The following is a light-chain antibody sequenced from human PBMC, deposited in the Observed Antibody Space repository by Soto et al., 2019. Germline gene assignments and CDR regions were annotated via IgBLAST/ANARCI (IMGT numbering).Light chain of an antibody. CDR1: SSNIGAGYD. J-gene: IGLJ2*01. CDR3: QSYDSRLSVV. V-gene: IGLV1-40*01. Sequence: QSVLTQPPSVSGAPGQRVTISCTGSSSNIGAGYDVHWYQQLPGTDPKLLIYGNSNRPSGVPDRISGSKSGTSASLAITGLQAEDEADYYCQSYDSRLSVVFGGGTKLTV. CDR2: GNS.